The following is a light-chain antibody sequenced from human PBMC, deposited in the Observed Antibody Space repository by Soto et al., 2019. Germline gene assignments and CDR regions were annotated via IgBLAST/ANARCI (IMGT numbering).Light chain of an antibody. J-gene: IGLJ3*02. CDR2: VGTGGIVG. Sequence: QLVLTQPPSASASLGASVTLTCTLSSGYSNYKVDWYQQRPGKGPRFEMRVGTGGIVGSKGDGIPDRFSVLGSGLNRYLTIKNIQEVDESDYHCGADHGSGSNFGFWVFGGGTKLTVL. CDR1: SGYSNYK. CDR3: GADHGSGSNFGFWV. V-gene: IGLV9-49*01.